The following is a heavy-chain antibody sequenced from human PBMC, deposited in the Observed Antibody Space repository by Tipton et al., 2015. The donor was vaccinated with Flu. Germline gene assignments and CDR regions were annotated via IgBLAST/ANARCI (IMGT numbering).Heavy chain of an antibody. V-gene: IGHV3-53*01. D-gene: IGHD2-21*01. Sequence: GSLRLSCAAPGFTVSNNYLSWVRQAPGKGLEWVSVIYSGGSTYYADSVKGRFTISRDNSKNTLYLQMNSLRAEDTAVYYCARVVLPYYWYFDLWGRGTLVTVSS. CDR3: ARVVLPYYWYFDL. CDR1: GFTVSNNY. CDR2: IYSGGST. J-gene: IGHJ2*01.